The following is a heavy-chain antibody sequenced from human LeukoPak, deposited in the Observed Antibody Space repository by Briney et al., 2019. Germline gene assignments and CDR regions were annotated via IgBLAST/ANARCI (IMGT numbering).Heavy chain of an antibody. CDR2: INPNGGST. CDR3: ARDLQTLYYFDY. J-gene: IGHJ4*02. V-gene: IGHV1-46*01. Sequence: ASVKVSCKASGYTFTSYYMHWVRQAPGQGLEWMGIINPNGGSTSYAQKFQGRVTMTRDTSTSTVYMELSSLRSEDTAVYYCARDLQTLYYFDYWGQGTLVTVSS. CDR1: GYTFTSYY. D-gene: IGHD4-11*01.